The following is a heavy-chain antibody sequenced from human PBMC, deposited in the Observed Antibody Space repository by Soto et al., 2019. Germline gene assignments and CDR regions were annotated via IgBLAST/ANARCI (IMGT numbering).Heavy chain of an antibody. V-gene: IGHV4-59*01. CDR1: GGSISSYY. CDR3: ASGYEGNFDY. J-gene: IGHJ4*02. CDR2: ICYSGST. Sequence: QVQLQESGPGLVRPSETLSLTCTVSGGSISSYYWSWIRQPPGKGLEWIGYICYSGSTNYYPSRKSRGTITVDTGKNESTLKVSSVTAGDTAVYYCASGYEGNFDYRGQGTLGSDSS. D-gene: IGHD3-3*01.